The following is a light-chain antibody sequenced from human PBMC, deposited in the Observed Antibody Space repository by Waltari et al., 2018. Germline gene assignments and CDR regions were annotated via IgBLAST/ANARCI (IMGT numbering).Light chain of an antibody. V-gene: IGLV2-23*02. CDR1: NRDVGAYNY. CDR3: CSHAGSTTFVV. J-gene: IGLJ2*01. CDR2: DVT. Sequence: QSALTQPASVSGSPGQSITISCIVTNRDVGAYNYVHWYQQHPGNAPNLIIYDVTKWPSGVSNRFSGSKSGNTASLTISGLQAEDEADYYCCSHAGSTTFVVFGGGTKLTVL.